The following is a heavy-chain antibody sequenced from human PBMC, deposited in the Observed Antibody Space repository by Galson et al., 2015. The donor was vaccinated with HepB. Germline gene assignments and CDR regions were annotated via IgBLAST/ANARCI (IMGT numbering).Heavy chain of an antibody. D-gene: IGHD1-26*01. J-gene: IGHJ6*02. Sequence: SLRLSCAASGFTFSSYAMHWVRQAPGKGLEWVAVISYDGSNKYYADSVKGRFTISRDNSKNTLYLQMNSLRAEDTAVYYCARAYSGYYYYGMDVWGQGTTVTVSS. CDR1: GFTFSSYA. CDR2: ISYDGSNK. CDR3: ARAYSGYYYYGMDV. V-gene: IGHV3-30*04.